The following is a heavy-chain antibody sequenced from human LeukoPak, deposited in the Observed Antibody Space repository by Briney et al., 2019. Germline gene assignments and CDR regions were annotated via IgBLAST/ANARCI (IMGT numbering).Heavy chain of an antibody. CDR1: GYTFTSYG. J-gene: IGHJ5*02. CDR3: ARDPLQYQLTHNWFDP. CDR2: ISAYNGNT. D-gene: IGHD2-2*01. V-gene: IGHV1-18*04. Sequence: ASVKVSCKASGYTFTSYGISWVRQAPGQGLEWMGWISAYNGNTNYAQKLQGRVTMTTDTSRSTAYMELRSLRSDDTAVYYCARDPLQYQLTHNWFDPWGQGTLVTVSS.